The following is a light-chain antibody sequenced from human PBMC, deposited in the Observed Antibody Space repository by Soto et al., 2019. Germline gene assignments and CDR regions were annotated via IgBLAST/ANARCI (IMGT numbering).Light chain of an antibody. CDR1: QTISSW. V-gene: IGKV1-5*03. J-gene: IGKJ1*01. CDR2: KAS. Sequence: DLQMPQSRSTLSGSVEDSVNITYRASQTISSWLAWYQQKPGKAPKLLNYKASTLKSGVPSRFSGSGSGTEFTLTISSLQPDDFATYYCQHYNSYSEAFGQGTVVDIK. CDR3: QHYNSYSEA.